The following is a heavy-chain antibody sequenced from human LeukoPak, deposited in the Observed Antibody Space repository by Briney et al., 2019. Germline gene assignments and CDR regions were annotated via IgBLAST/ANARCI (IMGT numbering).Heavy chain of an antibody. CDR1: GGSFSGYY. Sequence: SETLSLTCAVYGGSFSGYYWSWIRQPPGKGLEWIGEISHSGSTNYNPSLKSRVTISVDTSKNQFSLKLSSVTAADTAVYYCARGPRGYSGLPYYYGMDVWGQGTTVTVSS. D-gene: IGHD5-12*01. J-gene: IGHJ6*02. CDR3: ARGPRGYSGLPYYYGMDV. CDR2: ISHSGST. V-gene: IGHV4-34*01.